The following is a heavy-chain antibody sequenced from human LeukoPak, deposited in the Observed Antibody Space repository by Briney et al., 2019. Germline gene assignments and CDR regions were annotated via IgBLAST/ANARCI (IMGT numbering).Heavy chain of an antibody. D-gene: IGHD6-13*01. Sequence: GGSLRLSCAASGFTFSSYAMHWVRQAPGKGLEWVAVISYDGSNKYYADSVKGRFTISRDNSKNTLYLQMNSLRAEDTAVYYCARRPYSSSSLDYWGQGTLVTV. CDR1: GFTFSSYA. CDR3: ARRPYSSSSLDY. J-gene: IGHJ4*02. V-gene: IGHV3-30-3*01. CDR2: ISYDGSNK.